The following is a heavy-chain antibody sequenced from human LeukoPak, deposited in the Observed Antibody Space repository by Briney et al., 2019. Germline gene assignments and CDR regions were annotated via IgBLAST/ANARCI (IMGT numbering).Heavy chain of an antibody. D-gene: IGHD6-13*01. CDR3: ARAGQSQAVDY. CDR2: INHSGST. Sequence: SETLSLTCAVYGGSFSGYYWSWIRQPPGKGLEWIGEINHSGSTNYNPSLKSRVTISVDKSKNQFSLKLSSVTAADTAVYYCARAGQSQAVDYWGQGTLVTVSS. CDR1: GGSFSGYY. V-gene: IGHV4-34*01. J-gene: IGHJ4*02.